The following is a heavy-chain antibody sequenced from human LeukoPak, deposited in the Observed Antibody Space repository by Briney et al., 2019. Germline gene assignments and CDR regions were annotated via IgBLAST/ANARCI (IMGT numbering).Heavy chain of an antibody. D-gene: IGHD3-10*01. CDR1: GFTFADYG. Sequence: PGGSLRLSCAASGFTFADYGMSWVRQVPGKGLEWVSGINWNGGSTGYADSVKGRFTISRDNAKNSLYLQMNSLRAEDTALYYCASSWGGSYYLGFDYWGQGTLVSVPS. J-gene: IGHJ4*02. CDR2: INWNGGST. V-gene: IGHV3-20*04. CDR3: ASSWGGSYYLGFDY.